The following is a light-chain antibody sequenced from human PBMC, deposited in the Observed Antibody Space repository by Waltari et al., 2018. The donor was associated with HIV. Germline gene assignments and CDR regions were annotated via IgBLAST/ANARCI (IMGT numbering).Light chain of an antibody. J-gene: IGLJ1*01. Sequence: QSALTQPRSVSGSPGQSVTISCTGSSSDVGGYNYVSWNYVSWYQQHPGKAPKCILYDVSKRPSGVPDRFSGSKSDNAASLTISGLQVEDEADYYCCSYAGSSSFRVFGTGTKVSVL. CDR2: DVS. CDR3: CSYAGSSSFRV. V-gene: IGLV2-11*01. CDR1: SSDVGGYNYVSWNY.